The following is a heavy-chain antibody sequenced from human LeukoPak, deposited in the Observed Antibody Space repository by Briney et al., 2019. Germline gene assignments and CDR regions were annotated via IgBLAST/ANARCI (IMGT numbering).Heavy chain of an antibody. CDR1: GGSISSYY. Sequence: PSETLSLTCTVSGGSISSYYWSWIRQPPGKGLEWIGYIYYRGTTNYNPSLKSRVTISVDLSKHQFSLNLNSVTAADTAVYYCARDIGISAAGTSYYYYMDVWGKGTTVTVSS. CDR3: ARDIGISAAGTSYYYYMDV. CDR2: IYYRGTT. V-gene: IGHV4-59*01. J-gene: IGHJ6*03. D-gene: IGHD6-13*01.